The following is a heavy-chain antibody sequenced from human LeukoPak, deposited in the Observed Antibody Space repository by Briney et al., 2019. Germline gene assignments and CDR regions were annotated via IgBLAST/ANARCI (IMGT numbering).Heavy chain of an antibody. J-gene: IGHJ4*02. CDR3: AKDPAQVYGSSGQAPYYFDY. CDR1: GFTFSSYA. Sequence: GGSLRLSCAASGFTFSSYAMSWVRQAPGKGLEWVSAISGSGGSTYYADSVKGRFTISRDNSKNTLYLQMNSLRAEDTAVYYCAKDPAQVYGSSGQAPYYFDYWGQGTLVTVSS. CDR2: ISGSGGST. D-gene: IGHD3-22*01. V-gene: IGHV3-23*01.